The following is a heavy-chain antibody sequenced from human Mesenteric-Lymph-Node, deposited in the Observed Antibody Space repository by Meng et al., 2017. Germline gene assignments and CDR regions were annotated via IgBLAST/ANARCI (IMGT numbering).Heavy chain of an antibody. Sequence: SETLSLTCAVYGGSFSGYYWSWIRQPPGKGLEWIGEINHSGSTNYNPSLKSRVTISVDTSKNQFSLKLSSVTAADTAVYYCARVLRESSGWLPWDYWGQGTLVTVSS. CDR3: ARVLRESSGWLPWDY. J-gene: IGHJ4*02. V-gene: IGHV4-34*01. D-gene: IGHD6-19*01. CDR2: INHSGST. CDR1: GGSFSGYY.